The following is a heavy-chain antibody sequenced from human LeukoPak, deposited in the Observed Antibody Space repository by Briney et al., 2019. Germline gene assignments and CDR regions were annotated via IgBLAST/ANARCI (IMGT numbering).Heavy chain of an antibody. CDR3: AKDLSLYTSSASTFDS. CDR2: ISHSGGDT. J-gene: IGHJ4*02. CDR1: GFTFSSYA. D-gene: IGHD6-6*01. V-gene: IGHV3-23*01. Sequence: GGSLRLSCAASGFTFSSYAMTWVRQAPGKGLEWVSTISHSGGDTYYADSVKGRFTLSRDNSKNTLYLQMNSLRAEDTALYYCAKDLSLYTSSASTFDSCGQGTLVTVSS.